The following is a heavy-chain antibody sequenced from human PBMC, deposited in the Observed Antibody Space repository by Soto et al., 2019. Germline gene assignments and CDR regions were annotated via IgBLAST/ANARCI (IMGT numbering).Heavy chain of an antibody. CDR1: GFSFSDYA. Sequence: GGSLRLSCAASGFSFSDYAMSWVRQAPGKGLEWVSVISESGGSTHYADSVRGRFTVSRDNSKNSLSLRMNSLRDEDTALYYCAREPVGPYYAMDVWGQGTTVTVSS. V-gene: IGHV3-23*01. J-gene: IGHJ6*02. CDR3: AREPVGPYYAMDV. CDR2: ISESGGST. D-gene: IGHD1-26*01.